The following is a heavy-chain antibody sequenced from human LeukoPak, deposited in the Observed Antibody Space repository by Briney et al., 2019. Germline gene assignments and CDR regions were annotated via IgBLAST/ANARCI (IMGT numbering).Heavy chain of an antibody. CDR1: GYTFTSYY. CDR2: INPSGGST. J-gene: IGHJ5*02. Sequence: VSVKVSCKASGYTFTSYYMHWVRQAPGQGLEWMGIINPSGGSTSYAQKFQGRVTMTRDTSTSTVYMELSSLRSEDTAVYYCARPSGDSSSWYWFDPWGQGTLVTVSS. V-gene: IGHV1-46*01. D-gene: IGHD6-13*01. CDR3: ARPSGDSSSWYWFDP.